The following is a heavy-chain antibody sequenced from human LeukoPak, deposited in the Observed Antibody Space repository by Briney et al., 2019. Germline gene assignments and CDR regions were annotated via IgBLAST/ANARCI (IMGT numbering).Heavy chain of an antibody. J-gene: IGHJ6*03. Sequence: GGSLRLSCAASGFTFSGYCMSWVRQAPGKGLEWVANIKQDGSEKYYVDSVKGRFTISRDNAKNSLYLQMNSLRAEDTAVYYCARDGAYGGYGIYYYYYMDVWGKGTTVTVSS. D-gene: IGHD5-12*01. CDR2: IKQDGSEK. CDR1: GFTFSGYC. V-gene: IGHV3-7*01. CDR3: ARDGAYGGYGIYYYYYMDV.